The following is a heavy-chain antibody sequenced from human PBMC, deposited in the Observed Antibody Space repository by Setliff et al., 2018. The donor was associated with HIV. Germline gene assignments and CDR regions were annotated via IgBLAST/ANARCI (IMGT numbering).Heavy chain of an antibody. CDR3: APAGYSGSYLDAFDI. J-gene: IGHJ3*02. V-gene: IGHV4-59*06. CDR2: IYYTGNT. CDR1: DDPISSYY. Sequence: PSETLSLTCYVTDDPISSYYWSWIRHHPGKGLEWIAYIYYTGNTYFNPSLKSRITISIDTSKNQFSLKLSSVTAADTAVYYCAPAGYSGSYLDAFDIWGQGTMVTV. D-gene: IGHD1-26*01.